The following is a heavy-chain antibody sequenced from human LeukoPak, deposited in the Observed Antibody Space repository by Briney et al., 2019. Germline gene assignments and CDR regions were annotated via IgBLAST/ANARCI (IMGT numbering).Heavy chain of an antibody. J-gene: IGHJ6*02. V-gene: IGHV1-69*04. CDR1: GGTFSSYA. D-gene: IGHD3-10*01. CDR2: IIPILGIA. CDR3: ARYQGAGPKGNNYYGMDV. Sequence: SVKVSCKASGGTFSSYAISWVRQAPGQGLEWMGRIIPILGIANYAQKFQGRVTITADKSTSAAYMELSSLRSENTAVYYWARYQGAGPKGNNYYGMDVGAQGTTFPVSS.